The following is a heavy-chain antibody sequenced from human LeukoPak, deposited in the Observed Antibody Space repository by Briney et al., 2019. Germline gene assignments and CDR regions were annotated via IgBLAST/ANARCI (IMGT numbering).Heavy chain of an antibody. J-gene: IGHJ4*02. CDR1: GGSINNYY. CDR3: ARDGSSSWYYFDY. D-gene: IGHD6-13*01. V-gene: IGHV4-59*01. Sequence: LETLSLTCTVSGGSINNYYWSWIRQPPGTGLEWIGYIYYSGSTNYNPSLKSRVTISVDTSKNQFSLKLSSVTAADTAVYYCARDGSSSWYYFDYWGQGTLVTVSS. CDR2: IYYSGST.